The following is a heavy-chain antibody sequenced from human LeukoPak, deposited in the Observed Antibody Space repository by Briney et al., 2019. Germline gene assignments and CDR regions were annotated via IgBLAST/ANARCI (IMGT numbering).Heavy chain of an antibody. CDR1: GFTFSSYS. V-gene: IGHV3-21*01. CDR3: AELGITMIGGV. J-gene: IGHJ6*04. D-gene: IGHD3-10*02. Sequence: PRGSLRLSCAASGFTFSSYSMNWVRQAPGEGLEWVSSISSSSSYIYYADSVKGRFTISRDNAKNSLYLQMNSLRAEDTAVYYCAELGITMIGGVWGKGNTVTISS. CDR2: ISSSSSYI.